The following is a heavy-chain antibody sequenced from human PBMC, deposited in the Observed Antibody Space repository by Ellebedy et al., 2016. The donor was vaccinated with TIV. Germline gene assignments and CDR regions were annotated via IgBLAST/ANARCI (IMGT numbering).Heavy chain of an antibody. Sequence: SETLSLTCTVSGGSISSSSYYWSWIRQPAGKGLEWIGRIYTSGSTNYNPSLKSRVTMSVDTSKNQFSLKLSSMTAADTAVYYCAREPLWSGVDYFDYWGQGTLVTVSS. D-gene: IGHD3-10*01. V-gene: IGHV4-61*02. CDR1: GGSISSSSYY. CDR3: AREPLWSGVDYFDY. J-gene: IGHJ4*02. CDR2: IYTSGST.